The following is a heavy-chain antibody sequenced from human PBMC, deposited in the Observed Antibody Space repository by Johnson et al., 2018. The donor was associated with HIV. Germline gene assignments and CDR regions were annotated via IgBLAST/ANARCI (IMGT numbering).Heavy chain of an antibody. J-gene: IGHJ3*02. CDR2: IGTAGDT. Sequence: VQLVESGGGVVQPGGSLRLSCAASGFTFSNYDMHWVRQATGKGLEWVSAIGTAGDTYYPGSVKGRFTISRENAKNSLYLQMNSLRVDDTAVYYCARDLSEGELGHAFDIWGQGTMVTVSS. D-gene: IGHD1-26*01. V-gene: IGHV3-13*04. CDR1: GFTFSNYD. CDR3: ARDLSEGELGHAFDI.